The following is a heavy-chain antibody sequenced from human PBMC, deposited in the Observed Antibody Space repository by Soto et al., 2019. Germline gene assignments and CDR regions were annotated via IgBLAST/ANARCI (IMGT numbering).Heavy chain of an antibody. CDR2: INSDGSIT. J-gene: IGHJ4*02. Sequence: PGGSLRLSCAASAFTFSSYWMNWVRQAPGKGPVWVSRINSDGSITYYADSVKGRFTISRDNSKNTLYLQMNSLRAEDTAVYYCAKSRWLHVAFDYWGQGTLVTVSS. D-gene: IGHD5-12*01. CDR1: AFTFSSYW. CDR3: AKSRWLHVAFDY. V-gene: IGHV3-74*01.